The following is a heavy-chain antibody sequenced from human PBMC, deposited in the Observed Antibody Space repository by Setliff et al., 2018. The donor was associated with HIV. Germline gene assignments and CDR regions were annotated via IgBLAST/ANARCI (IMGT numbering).Heavy chain of an antibody. CDR3: ARHPNDYDSSGYSLQGYLDY. D-gene: IGHD3-22*01. CDR2: IYHSGST. J-gene: IGHJ4*02. V-gene: IGHV4-38-2*01. CDR1: GYSISSGYF. Sequence: SETLSLTCAVSGYSISSGYFWGWIRQPPGKGLEWIGSIYHSGSTYYNPSLKSRVTISVDTSKNQFSLKLSSVTAADTAVYYCARHPNDYDSSGYSLQGYLDYWGQGTLVTGS.